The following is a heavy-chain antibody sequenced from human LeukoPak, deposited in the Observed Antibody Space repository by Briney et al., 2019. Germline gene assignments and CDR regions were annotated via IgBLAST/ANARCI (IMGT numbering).Heavy chain of an antibody. CDR3: ARGRYSGYEGFDY. CDR1: GGSIGSGGYS. J-gene: IGHJ4*02. D-gene: IGHD5-12*01. CDR2: IYYSGST. Sequence: SETLSLTCAVSGGSIGSGGYSWSWIRQPPGKGLEWIGYIYYSGSTYYNPSLKSRVTISVDTSKNQFSLKLSSVTAADTAVYYCARGRYSGYEGFDYWGQGTLVTVSS. V-gene: IGHV4-30-4*07.